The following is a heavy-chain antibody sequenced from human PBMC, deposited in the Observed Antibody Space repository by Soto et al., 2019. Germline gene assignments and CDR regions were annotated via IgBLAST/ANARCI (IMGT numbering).Heavy chain of an antibody. CDR2: INPNSGGT. CDR3: AREDIVVVPAAIGPIYYYYGMDV. J-gene: IGHJ6*02. Sequence: ASVKVSCKASGYTFTGYYMHWVRQAPGQGLEWMGWINPNSGGTNYAQKFQGWVTMTRDTSISTAYMELSRLRSDDTAVYYCAREDIVVVPAAIGPIYYYYGMDVCGQGTTVTVSS. CDR1: GYTFTGYY. V-gene: IGHV1-2*04. D-gene: IGHD2-2*02.